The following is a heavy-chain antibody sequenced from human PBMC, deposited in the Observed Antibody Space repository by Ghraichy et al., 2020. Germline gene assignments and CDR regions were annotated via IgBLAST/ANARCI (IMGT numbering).Heavy chain of an antibody. J-gene: IGHJ5*02. CDR2: IYTSGST. D-gene: IGHD6-6*01. Sequence: SETLSLTCTVSGGSISSYYWSWIRQPAGKGLEWIGRIYTSGSTNYNPSLKSRVTMSVDTSKNQFSLKLSSVTAADTAVYYCARDPGAPGGSSSGWFDPWGQVTLVTVSS. V-gene: IGHV4-4*07. CDR3: ARDPGAPGGSSSGWFDP. CDR1: GGSISSYY.